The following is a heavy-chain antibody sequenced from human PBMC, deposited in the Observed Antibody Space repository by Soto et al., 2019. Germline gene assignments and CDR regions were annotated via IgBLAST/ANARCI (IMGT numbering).Heavy chain of an antibody. V-gene: IGHV3-7*01. CDR3: AREKHPSLYYYYYMDV. CDR2: IKQDGSEK. CDR1: GFTFSSYW. D-gene: IGHD2-2*01. J-gene: IGHJ6*03. Sequence: GGSLRLSCAASGFTFSSYWMSWVRQAPGKGLEWVANIKQDGSEKYYVDSVKGRFTISRDNAKNSLYLQMNSLRAEDTAVYYCAREKHPSLYYYYYMDVWGKGTTVTVSS.